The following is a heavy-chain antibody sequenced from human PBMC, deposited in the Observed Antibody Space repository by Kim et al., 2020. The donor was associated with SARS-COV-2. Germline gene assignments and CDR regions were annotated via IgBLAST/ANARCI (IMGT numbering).Heavy chain of an antibody. Sequence: EYGDSAKGRFTISRDNTKNSLYLQMNSLRSEDTAVYYCVTDGDVGKFDYWGQGTLVTVSS. CDR3: VTDGDVGKFDY. D-gene: IGHD2-21*02. J-gene: IGHJ4*02. V-gene: IGHV3-7*01.